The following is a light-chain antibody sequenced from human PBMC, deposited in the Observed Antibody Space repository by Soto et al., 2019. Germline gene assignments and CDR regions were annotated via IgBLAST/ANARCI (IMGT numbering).Light chain of an antibody. CDR3: QQRSNWPPLT. J-gene: IGKJ4*01. CDR2: GAS. V-gene: IGKV3-11*01. CDR1: QSVSNY. Sequence: EIVLTQSPATLALSPWERATLSCMASQSVSNYLAWYQHKPGQAPRLLIYGASNRATGIPARFSGSGSGTDFTLTISSLEPEDFAVYYCQQRSNWPPLTFGGGTKV.